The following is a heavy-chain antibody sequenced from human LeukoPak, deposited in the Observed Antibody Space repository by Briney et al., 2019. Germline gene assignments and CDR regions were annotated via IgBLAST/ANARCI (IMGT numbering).Heavy chain of an antibody. Sequence: GGSLRPSCAASGFTLSNYWMSWVRQAPGKGLEWVANIKHDGSVRYYVDSVKGRFTISRDNANNSLFLQMNSLTAEDTAVYYCARDGPYTGSDYWGQGTLVTVSS. CDR2: IKHDGSVR. CDR3: ARDGPYTGSDY. V-gene: IGHV3-7*01. CDR1: GFTLSNYW. J-gene: IGHJ4*02. D-gene: IGHD3-16*01.